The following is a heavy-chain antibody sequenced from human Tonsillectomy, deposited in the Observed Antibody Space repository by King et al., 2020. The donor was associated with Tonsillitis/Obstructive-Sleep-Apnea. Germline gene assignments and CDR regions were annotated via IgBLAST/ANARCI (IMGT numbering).Heavy chain of an antibody. J-gene: IGHJ6*02. Sequence: VQLVESGGGVVQPGRSLRLSCAASGFTFSSYAMHWVRQAPGKGLEWVAIISYDGSNKFYADSVKGRFTISRDNSKNTLYLQMNSLRAEDTAVYYCARGPTSSSGYYSDYYYGMDVWGQGPTVTVSS. D-gene: IGHD3-22*01. CDR2: ISYDGSNK. V-gene: IGHV3-30*04. CDR1: GFTFSSYA. CDR3: ARGPTSSSGYYSDYYYGMDV.